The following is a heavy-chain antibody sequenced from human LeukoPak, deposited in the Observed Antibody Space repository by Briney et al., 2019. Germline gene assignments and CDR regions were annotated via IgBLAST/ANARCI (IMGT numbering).Heavy chain of an antibody. J-gene: IGHJ4*02. CDR1: GYTLTELS. D-gene: IGHD5-12*01. CDR3: ATALDIVATPGNY. Sequence: ASVKVSCKVSGYTLTELSMHWVRQAPGKGLEWMGGFDPEDCETIYAQKFQGRVTMTEDTSTDTAYMELSSLRSEDTAVYYCATALDIVATPGNYWGQGTLVTVSS. CDR2: FDPEDCET. V-gene: IGHV1-24*01.